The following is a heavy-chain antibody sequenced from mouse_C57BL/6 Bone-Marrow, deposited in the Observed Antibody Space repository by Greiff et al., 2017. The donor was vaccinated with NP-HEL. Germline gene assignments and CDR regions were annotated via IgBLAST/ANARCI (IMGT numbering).Heavy chain of an antibody. Sequence: EVQLVESGGGLVKPGGSLKLSCAASGFTFSSYAMSWVRQTPEKRLEWVATISDGGSYTYYPDNVKGRFTISRDNAKNNLYLQMSHLKSEDTAMXYCARDGPLYYYGSSLFAYWGQGTLVTVSA. V-gene: IGHV5-4*01. CDR3: ARDGPLYYYGSSLFAY. D-gene: IGHD1-1*01. CDR2: ISDGGSYT. J-gene: IGHJ3*01. CDR1: GFTFSSYA.